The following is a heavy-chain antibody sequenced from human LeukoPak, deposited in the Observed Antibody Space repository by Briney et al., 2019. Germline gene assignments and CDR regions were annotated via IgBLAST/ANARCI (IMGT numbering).Heavy chain of an antibody. D-gene: IGHD6-13*01. J-gene: IGHJ4*02. CDR3: ARVSSNWRYYFDY. CDR1: GFTFSSYA. CDR2: ISGSGGST. Sequence: GGSLRLSCAASGFTFSSYAMSWVRQAPGKGLEWVSAISGSGGSTYYADSVKGRFTISRDNSKNTLYLQMNSLRAEDTAVYYCARVSSNWRYYFDYWGQGTLVTVSS. V-gene: IGHV3-23*01.